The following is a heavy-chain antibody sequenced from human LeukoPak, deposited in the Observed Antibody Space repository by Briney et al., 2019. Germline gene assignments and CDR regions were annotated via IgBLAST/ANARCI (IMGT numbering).Heavy chain of an antibody. CDR2: IYHSGST. J-gene: IGHJ4*02. V-gene: IGHV4-38-2*02. CDR3: ARGYYDYVWGSYRHAPYYFDY. Sequence: PWETLSLTCTVSGYSISSGYYWGWIRQPPGKGLEWIGSIYHSGSTYYNPSLKSRVTISVDTSKNQFSLKLSSVTAADTAVYYCARGYYDYVWGSYRHAPYYFDYWGQGTLVTVSS. CDR1: GYSISSGYY. D-gene: IGHD3-16*02.